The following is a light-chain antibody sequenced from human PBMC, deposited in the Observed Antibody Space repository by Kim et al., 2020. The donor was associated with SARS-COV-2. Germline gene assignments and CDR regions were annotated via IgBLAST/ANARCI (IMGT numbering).Light chain of an antibody. CDR1: SSDGGGYNY. CDR2: DVS. Sequence: QSALTQPASMSGSPGQSITISCTGTSSDGGGYNYVSWYQQHPGKAPKLMIYDVSNRPSGVSNRFSGSKSGNTASLTISGLQAEDEADYYCSSYARNRDVLFGGGTKLTVL. J-gene: IGLJ2*01. V-gene: IGLV2-14*03. CDR3: SSYARNRDVL.